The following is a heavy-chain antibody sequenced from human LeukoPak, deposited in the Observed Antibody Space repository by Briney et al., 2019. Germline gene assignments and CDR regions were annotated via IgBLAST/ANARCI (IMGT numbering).Heavy chain of an antibody. CDR2: SRNKANGYTT. J-gene: IGHJ4*02. D-gene: IGHD6-19*01. CDR3: VRLSLDSGWYLDY. CDR1: GFTFSDHY. Sequence: PGRSLRLSCAASGFTFSDHYIDWVRQAPGKGLEWVGRSRNKANGYTTEYAASVKGRFTISRDGSKNSLYVQMNSLKTDDTALYYCVRLSLDSGWYLDYWGQGTLVTVSS. V-gene: IGHV3-72*01.